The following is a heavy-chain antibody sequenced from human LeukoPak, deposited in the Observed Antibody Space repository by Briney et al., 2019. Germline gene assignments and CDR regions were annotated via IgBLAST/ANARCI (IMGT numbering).Heavy chain of an antibody. Sequence: PGGSLRLSCAASGFTFSSYWMSWVRQAPGKGLEWVANIKKDGSEKYYVDSVKGRFTISRDNAKTSLYLQMNSLRAEDTAVYYCAREAVTIFGVVRTQTTNLPHRFDPWGQGTLVTVSS. CDR1: GFTFSSYW. CDR3: AREAVTIFGVVRTQTTNLPHRFDP. V-gene: IGHV3-7*01. J-gene: IGHJ5*02. D-gene: IGHD3-3*01. CDR2: IKKDGSEK.